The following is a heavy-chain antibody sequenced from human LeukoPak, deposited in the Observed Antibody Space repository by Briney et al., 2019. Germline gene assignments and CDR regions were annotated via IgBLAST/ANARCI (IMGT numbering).Heavy chain of an antibody. J-gene: IGHJ6*02. D-gene: IGHD4-17*01. CDR1: GGSFSGYY. V-gene: IGHV4-34*01. Sequence: SETLSLTCAVYGGSFSGYYWSWIRQPPGKGLEWIGEINHSGSTNYNPSLKSRVTISVDTSKNQFSLKLSSVTAADTAVYYCARDSDGDYPKYYYGMDVWGQGTTVTVSS. CDR3: ARDSDGDYPKYYYGMDV. CDR2: INHSGST.